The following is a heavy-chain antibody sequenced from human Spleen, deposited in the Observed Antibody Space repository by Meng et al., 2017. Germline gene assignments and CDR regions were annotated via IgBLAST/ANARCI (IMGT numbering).Heavy chain of an antibody. V-gene: IGHV4-34*01. CDR3: ASEYSSSSYSGWFDP. Sequence: SETLSLTCAVYGGSFSGYYWSRIRQPPGKGLEWIGEINHSGSTNYNPSLKSRVTISVDTSKNQFSLKLSSVTAADTAVYYCASEYSSSSYSGWFDPWGQGTLVTVSS. J-gene: IGHJ5*02. CDR1: GGSFSGYY. CDR2: INHSGST. D-gene: IGHD6-6*01.